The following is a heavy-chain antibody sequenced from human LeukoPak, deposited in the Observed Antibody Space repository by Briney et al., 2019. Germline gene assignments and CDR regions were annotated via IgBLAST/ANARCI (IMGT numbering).Heavy chain of an antibody. J-gene: IGHJ4*02. V-gene: IGHV5-51*01. CDR2: ISPDDSYT. D-gene: IGHD3-10*01. CDR1: GYFFNTYW. Sequence: GESLTISCEGSGYFFNTYWVAWVRQTPGKGLEWMGIISPDDSYTRYSPSFAGHITISVDKSISTAYLQWTSLKASDSAMYYCARYTGSFAPLDYWGQGTLVTVSS. CDR3: ARYTGSFAPLDY.